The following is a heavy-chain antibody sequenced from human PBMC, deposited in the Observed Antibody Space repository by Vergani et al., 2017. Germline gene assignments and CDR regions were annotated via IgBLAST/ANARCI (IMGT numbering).Heavy chain of an antibody. Sequence: QVQLVESGGGVVQPGRSLRLSCAASGFTFSSYAMHWVRQAPGKGLEWVAVISYDGSNKYYADSVKGRFTISRDNSKNTLYLQMNSLRAEDTAVYYCARDQATIYGSGSYYYYYYGMDVWGQGTTVTVSS. CDR2: ISYDGSNK. CDR3: ARDQATIYGSGSYYYYYYGMDV. J-gene: IGHJ6*02. D-gene: IGHD3-10*01. CDR1: GFTFSSYA. V-gene: IGHV3-30-3*01.